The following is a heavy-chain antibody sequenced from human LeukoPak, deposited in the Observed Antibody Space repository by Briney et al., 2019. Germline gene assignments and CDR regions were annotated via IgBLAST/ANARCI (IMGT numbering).Heavy chain of an antibody. CDR2: ISSSGSTI. D-gene: IGHD6-19*01. J-gene: IGHJ4*02. CDR3: ARSVSSGWYPDIDY. Sequence: GGSLRLSCAASGFTFSSYEMNWVRQAPGKGLEWVSYISSSGSTIYYADSVKGQFTISRDNAKNSLYLQMNSLRAEDTAVYYCARSVSSGWYPDIDYWGQGTLVTVSS. V-gene: IGHV3-48*03. CDR1: GFTFSSYE.